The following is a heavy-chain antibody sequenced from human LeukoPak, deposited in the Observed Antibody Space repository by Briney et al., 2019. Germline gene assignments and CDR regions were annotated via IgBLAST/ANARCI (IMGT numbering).Heavy chain of an antibody. V-gene: IGHV1-8*01. CDR2: MNPATGNT. D-gene: IGHD6-6*01. J-gene: IGHJ5*02. CDR3: ASEEYSSSSLTP. Sequence: ASVKVSCKASAYTFTAYDINWVRQATGQGLEWMGWMNPATGNTGYAQKFQGRVTMTRDTSTSTAYMELSRLRSDDTAVYYCASEEYSSSSLTPWGQGTLVTVSS. CDR1: AYTFTAYD.